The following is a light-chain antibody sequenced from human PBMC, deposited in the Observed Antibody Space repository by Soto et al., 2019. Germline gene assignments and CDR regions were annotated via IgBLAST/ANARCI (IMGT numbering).Light chain of an antibody. CDR2: AAS. Sequence: MTQSPLSLAVTLGQPASISCRSSESLLYSNGETLLHWFQQKPGKAPKLLIYAASSLQSGVPSRFSGSGSGTDFTLTIRSLQPEDFATYYCQQSYSTPLGTFGQGTTGDIK. J-gene: IGKJ1*01. V-gene: IGKV1-39*01. CDR3: QQSYSTPLGT. CDR1: ESLLYSNGETL.